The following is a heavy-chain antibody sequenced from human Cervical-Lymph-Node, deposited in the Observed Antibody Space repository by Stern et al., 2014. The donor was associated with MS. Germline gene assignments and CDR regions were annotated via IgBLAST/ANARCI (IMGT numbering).Heavy chain of an antibody. CDR2: ISHSGDT. V-gene: IGHV4-59*08. CDR1: GGSISSRY. Sequence: QLQLQESGPGLVKPSETLSLTCAVSGGSISSRYWGWIRQPPGKGLEWIGLISHSGDTKYNPSLQSRVTISLETSQNQFSLTVTSVTAADTAVYYCARLSTAVDFWGQGTLVTVSS. CDR3: ARLSTAVDF. J-gene: IGHJ4*02.